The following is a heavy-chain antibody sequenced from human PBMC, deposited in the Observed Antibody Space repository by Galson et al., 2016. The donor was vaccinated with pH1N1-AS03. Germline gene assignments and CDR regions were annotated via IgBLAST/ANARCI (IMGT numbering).Heavy chain of an antibody. V-gene: IGHV4-38-2*02. J-gene: IGHJ4*02. CDR3: ARASGRDDYNRLFHF. D-gene: IGHD5-24*01. Sequence: SETLSLTCTVSGYSISSGYYWGWIRQSPGKGLEWLGHIFRSGSTSFNPSLTSRLTISVDTSKNQFSLYLRYVTAADTAVYFCARASGRDDYNRLFHFWGQGTLVTVSS. CDR2: IFRSGST. CDR1: GYSISSGYY.